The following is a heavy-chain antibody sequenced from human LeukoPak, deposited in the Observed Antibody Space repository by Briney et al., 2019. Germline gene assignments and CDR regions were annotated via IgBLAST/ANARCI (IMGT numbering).Heavy chain of an antibody. CDR2: INPNSGDT. D-gene: IGHD3-16*01. Sequence: EASVKVSCKASGYTFTGYYMHWVRQATGQGLEWMGCINPNSGDTKYAQKFQGRVTMTRDTSISTAYMELGRLRSDDTAVYYCATQRGSYLWGTDFDYWGQGTLVTVSS. CDR3: ATQRGSYLWGTDFDY. V-gene: IGHV1-2*02. J-gene: IGHJ4*02. CDR1: GYTFTGYY.